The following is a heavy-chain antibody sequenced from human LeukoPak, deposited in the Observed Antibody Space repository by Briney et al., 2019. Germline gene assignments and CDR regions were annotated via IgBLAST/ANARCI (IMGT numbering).Heavy chain of an antibody. CDR2: ISWNSGSI. Sequence: RSGGSLRLSCAASGFTFDDYAMHWVRQAPGKGLEWVSGISWNSGSIGYADSVKGRFTISRDNAKNSLYLQMNSLRAEDMALYYCARQRTYYYGSSGYYMDVWGKGTTVTVSS. V-gene: IGHV3-9*03. D-gene: IGHD3-22*01. CDR3: ARQRTYYYGSSGYYMDV. J-gene: IGHJ6*03. CDR1: GFTFDDYA.